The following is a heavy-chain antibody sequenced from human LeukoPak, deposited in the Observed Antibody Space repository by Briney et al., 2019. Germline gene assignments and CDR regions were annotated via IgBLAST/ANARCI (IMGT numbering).Heavy chain of an antibody. CDR1: GGSISSYY. Sequence: SETLSLTCTVSGGSISSYYWSWIRQPPGKGLEWIGYIYYSGSTNYNPSLKSRVTISVDTSKNQFSLKLSSVTAADTAVYYCAVRAAAGTGAPYYYYMDVWGKGTTVTVSS. D-gene: IGHD6-13*01. J-gene: IGHJ6*03. CDR2: IYYSGST. CDR3: AVRAAAGTGAPYYYYMDV. V-gene: IGHV4-59*01.